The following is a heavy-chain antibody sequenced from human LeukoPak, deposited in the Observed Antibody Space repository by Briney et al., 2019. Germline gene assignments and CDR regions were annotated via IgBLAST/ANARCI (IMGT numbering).Heavy chain of an antibody. CDR1: GFFFSNSG. CDR2: LPYDGNNE. V-gene: IGHV3-30*18. CDR3: AKDGLYCTGGSCYNLLNS. J-gene: IGHJ4*02. Sequence: AGGSLRLSCAASGFFFSNSGMHWVRQAPGKRLEWVAILPYDGNNEYYADSVKGRFTASRDNSENTLYLQMNSLRSEDTAVYYCAKDGLYCTGGSCYNLLNSWGQRTLVIVSS. D-gene: IGHD2-15*01.